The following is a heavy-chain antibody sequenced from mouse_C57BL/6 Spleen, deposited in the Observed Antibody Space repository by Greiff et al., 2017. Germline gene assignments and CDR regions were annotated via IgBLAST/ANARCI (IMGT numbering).Heavy chain of an antibody. D-gene: IGHD2-1*01. CDR1: GYTFTDYY. Sequence: VQLQQSGPELVKPGASVKISCKASGYTFTDYYMNWVKQSHGKSLEWIGDINPTNGGTSYHQKFKGKATLTVDKSSSTAYMELRSLTSEDSAVYYCARGRENYGNYEALDYWGQGTSVTVSS. J-gene: IGHJ4*01. CDR2: INPTNGGT. V-gene: IGHV1-26*01. CDR3: ARGRENYGNYEALDY.